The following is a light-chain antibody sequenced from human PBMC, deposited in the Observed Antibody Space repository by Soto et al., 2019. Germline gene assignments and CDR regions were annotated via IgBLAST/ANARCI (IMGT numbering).Light chain of an antibody. Sequence: DIQMTQSPSTLSASVGDRVTITCRASESINRRLAWYQQKPGSAPKLLIYKSSTLDSGVPSRFSGRGYGTEITLTISGLQPNDFATYYCQRFDTSNAMYFFGPGTKVDIK. J-gene: IGKJ2*01. V-gene: IGKV1-5*03. CDR2: KSS. CDR1: ESINRR. CDR3: QRFDTSNAMYF.